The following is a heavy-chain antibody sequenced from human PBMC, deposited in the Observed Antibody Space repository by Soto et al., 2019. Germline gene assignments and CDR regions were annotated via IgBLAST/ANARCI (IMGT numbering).Heavy chain of an antibody. Sequence: QVQLVQSGAEVKKPGASVKVSCKASGYTFTSYYMHWVRQAPGQGLEWMGIINPSGGSPSYAQKFHGRVTMTRDTSTSTVYMELSSLRSNDTAVQYGARGGDYVGYYWGQGTLVTVSS. CDR2: INPSGGSP. CDR3: ARGGDYVGYY. CDR1: GYTFTSYY. D-gene: IGHD2-21*02. V-gene: IGHV1-46*03. J-gene: IGHJ4*02.